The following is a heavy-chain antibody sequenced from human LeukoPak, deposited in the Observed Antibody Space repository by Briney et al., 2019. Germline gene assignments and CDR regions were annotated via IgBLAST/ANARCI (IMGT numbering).Heavy chain of an antibody. Sequence: SETLSLTCTVSGGSISSGSYYWSWIRQPAGKGLEWIGRIYTSGSTNYNPSLKSRVTISVDTSKNQFSLKLSSVTAADTAVYYCARDGPRRIRYGMGVWGQGTTVTVSS. D-gene: IGHD5-18*01. CDR3: ARDGPRRIRYGMGV. CDR1: GGSISSGSYY. CDR2: IYTSGST. J-gene: IGHJ6*02. V-gene: IGHV4-61*02.